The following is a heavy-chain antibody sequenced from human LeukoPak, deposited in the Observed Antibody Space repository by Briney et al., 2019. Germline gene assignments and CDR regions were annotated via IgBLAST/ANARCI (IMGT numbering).Heavy chain of an antibody. CDR3: ARVMTTVVTASDGTDY. CDR1: GFTFSSYW. J-gene: IGHJ4*02. Sequence: GGSLRLSCAASGFTFSSYWMSWVRQAPGKGLEWVANIKQDGSEKYYVDSVKGRFTISRDNAKNSLYLQMNSLRAEDTAVYYCARVMTTVVTASDGTDYWGQGTLVTVSS. D-gene: IGHD4-17*01. CDR2: IKQDGSEK. V-gene: IGHV3-7*01.